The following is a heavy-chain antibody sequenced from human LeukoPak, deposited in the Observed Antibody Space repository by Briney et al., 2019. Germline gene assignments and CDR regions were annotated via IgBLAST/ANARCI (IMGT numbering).Heavy chain of an antibody. CDR1: GYTFTSYG. J-gene: IGHJ4*02. CDR2: FDPEDGET. CDR3: ATGPYVDIVATDSTG. V-gene: IGHV1-24*01. Sequence: ASVKVSCKASGYTFTSYGISWVRQAPGKGLEWMGGFDPEDGETIYAQKFQGRVTMTEDTSTDTAYMELSSLRSEDTAVYYCATGPYVDIVATDSTGWGQGTLVTVSS. D-gene: IGHD5-12*01.